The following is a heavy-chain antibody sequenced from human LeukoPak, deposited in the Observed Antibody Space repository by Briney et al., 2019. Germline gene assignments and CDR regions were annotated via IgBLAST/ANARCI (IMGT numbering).Heavy chain of an antibody. J-gene: IGHJ3*02. V-gene: IGHV4-39*07. CDR3: ARDLAGCSYGYPAFDI. CDR1: GGSISSSSYY. Sequence: SETLSLTCTVSGGSISSSSYYWGWIRQPPGKGLEWIGSIYYSGSTYYNPSLKSRVTISVDTSKNQFSLKLSSVTAADTAVYYCARDLAGCSYGYPAFDIWGQGTMVTVSS. D-gene: IGHD5-18*01. CDR2: IYYSGST.